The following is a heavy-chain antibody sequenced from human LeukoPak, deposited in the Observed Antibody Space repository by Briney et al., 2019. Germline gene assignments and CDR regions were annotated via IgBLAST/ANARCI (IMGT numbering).Heavy chain of an antibody. CDR2: ISYDGSNK. V-gene: IGHV3-30*18. CDR3: AKDVNSGSYYGAFDY. D-gene: IGHD1-26*01. Sequence: PGGSLRLSCAASGFTFSSYGMHWVRQAPGKGLEWVAVISYDGSNKYYADSVKGRFTISRDNSKNTLYLQMNSLRAEDTAVYYCAKDVNSGSYYGAFDYWGQGTLVTVSS. J-gene: IGHJ4*02. CDR1: GFTFSSYG.